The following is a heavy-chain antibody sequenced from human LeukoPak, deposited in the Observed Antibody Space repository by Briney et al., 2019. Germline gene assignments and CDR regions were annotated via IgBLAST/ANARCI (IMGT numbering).Heavy chain of an antibody. D-gene: IGHD1-26*01. CDR3: ARDQQDLSGSYSLTFDY. Sequence: GRSLRLSCAASGFTFSSYAMHWVRQAPGKGLEWVAVISYDGSNKYHADSVKGRFTISRDNSKNTLYLQMTSLRAEDTAVYYCARDQQDLSGSYSLTFDYWGQGTLATVSS. J-gene: IGHJ4*02. CDR1: GFTFSSYA. V-gene: IGHV3-30-3*01. CDR2: ISYDGSNK.